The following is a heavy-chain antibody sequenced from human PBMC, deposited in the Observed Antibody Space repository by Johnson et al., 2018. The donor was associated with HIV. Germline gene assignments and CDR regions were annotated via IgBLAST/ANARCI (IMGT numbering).Heavy chain of an antibody. Sequence: EQLVESGGGVVQPGRSLRLSCAASGFTVSSNYMSWVRQAPGKGLEWVSAISGSGGSTYYADSVKGRFTISRDNSKNTLYLQMNSLRAEDTAIYYCAKDYDNVWGSYGGAFDIWGQGTMVTVSS. J-gene: IGHJ3*02. CDR1: GFTVSSNY. D-gene: IGHD3-16*01. CDR3: AKDYDNVWGSYGGAFDI. CDR2: ISGSGGST. V-gene: IGHV3-23*04.